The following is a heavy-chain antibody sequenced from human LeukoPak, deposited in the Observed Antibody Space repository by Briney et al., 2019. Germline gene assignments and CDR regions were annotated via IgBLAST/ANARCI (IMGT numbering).Heavy chain of an antibody. V-gene: IGHV4-61*05. CDR3: ARAYYYYGSGSFIQGYYYMDV. J-gene: IGHJ6*03. Sequence: SSETLSLTCTVSGGSISSSSYYWGWLRQPPGKGLEWIGYIYYSGSASYNPSLKSRVTISVDTSKNQFSLKVRSVTAADTAVYYCARAYYYYGSGSFIQGYYYMDVWGKGTTVTVSS. CDR1: GGSISSSSYY. D-gene: IGHD3-10*01. CDR2: IYYSGSA.